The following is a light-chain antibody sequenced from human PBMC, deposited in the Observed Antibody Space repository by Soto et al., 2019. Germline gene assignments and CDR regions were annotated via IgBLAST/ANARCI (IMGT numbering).Light chain of an antibody. V-gene: IGLV1-51*01. CDR2: DNN. J-gene: IGLJ7*01. CDR1: TSNIVNNF. CDR3: GTWDYSLTAFV. Sequence: QSVLTQPPSVSAAPGEKVTISCSGRTSNIVNNFVSWYRQFPGTAPQLLIHDNNKRPSGIPERFSGSKGGSSATLGITGLQTGDEAVYYCGTWDYSLTAFVFGGGTQLTVL.